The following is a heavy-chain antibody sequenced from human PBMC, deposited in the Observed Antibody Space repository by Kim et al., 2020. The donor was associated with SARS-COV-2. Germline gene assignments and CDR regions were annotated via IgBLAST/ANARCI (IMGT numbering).Heavy chain of an antibody. Sequence: GGSLRLSCAASGFTVSSNYMSWVRQAPGKGLEWVSVIYSGGSTYYADSVKGRFTISRDNSKNTLYLQRNSLRAEDTAVYYCAGVGEGSGSNGANWGQGTLVTVSS. CDR2: IYSGGST. D-gene: IGHD3-10*01. CDR1: GFTVSSNY. CDR3: AGVGEGSGSNGAN. V-gene: IGHV3-53*01. J-gene: IGHJ4*02.